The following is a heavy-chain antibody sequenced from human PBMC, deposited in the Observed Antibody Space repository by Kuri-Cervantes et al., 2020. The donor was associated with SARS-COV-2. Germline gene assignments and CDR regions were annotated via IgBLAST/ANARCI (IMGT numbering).Heavy chain of an antibody. CDR2: IYYSGST. CDR1: GGSISSYY. V-gene: IGHV4-59*01. Sequence: ESLKISCTVSGGSISSYYWNWIRQPPGKGLEWIGYIYYSGSTNYNPSLRSRVTISVDTSKNQFSLKLSSVTAADTAVYYWARELGLTTVNWFDPWGQGALVTVSS. D-gene: IGHD4-17*01. CDR3: ARELGLTTVNWFDP. J-gene: IGHJ5*02.